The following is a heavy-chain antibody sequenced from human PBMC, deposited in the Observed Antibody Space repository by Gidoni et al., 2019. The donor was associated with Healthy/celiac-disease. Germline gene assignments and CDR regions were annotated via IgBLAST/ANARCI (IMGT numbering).Heavy chain of an antibody. J-gene: IGHJ3*02. D-gene: IGHD2-2*01. CDR2: IKSKTDGGTT. CDR1: GFPFSNAW. Sequence: EVQLVESGGGLVKPGGSLRLFCAASGFPFSNAWMSWVRQAPGKGLEWVGRIKSKTDGGTTDYAAPVKGRFTISRDDSKNTLYLQMNSLKTEDTAVYYCTTDLWASLVPAAVNDAFDIWGQGTMVTVSS. CDR3: TTDLWASLVPAAVNDAFDI. V-gene: IGHV3-15*01.